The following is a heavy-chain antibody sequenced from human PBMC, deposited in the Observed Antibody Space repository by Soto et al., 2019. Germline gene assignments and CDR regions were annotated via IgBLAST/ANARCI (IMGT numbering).Heavy chain of an antibody. V-gene: IGHV4-59*01. CDR3: ARGLTGSPIPGEY. CDR2: IYSSGST. CDR1: GGSIGSYY. D-gene: IGHD3-16*01. Sequence: SETLSLTCTVSGGSIGSYYWSWFRQTPGKGLEWIGYIYSSGSTNYNPSLKSRVSFSVDTSKNQFSLNLSSVTAADTAVYFCARGLTGSPIPGEYWGQGTLVTVSS. J-gene: IGHJ4*02.